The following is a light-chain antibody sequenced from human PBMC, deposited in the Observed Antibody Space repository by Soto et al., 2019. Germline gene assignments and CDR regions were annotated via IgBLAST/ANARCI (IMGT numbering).Light chain of an antibody. J-gene: IGKJ5*01. Sequence: DMQMTQSPSSLSASVGDRVTITCRASQGISNYLAWYQQKPGKVPKLLIYAASTLQSGVPSRFSGSGSGTDFTLTISSLQPEDDATYYCQKYNSAPITFVQGTRLEIK. V-gene: IGKV1-27*01. CDR2: AAS. CDR1: QGISNY. CDR3: QKYNSAPIT.